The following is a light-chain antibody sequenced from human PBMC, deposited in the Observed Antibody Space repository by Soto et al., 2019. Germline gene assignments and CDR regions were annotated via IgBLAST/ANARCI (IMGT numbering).Light chain of an antibody. V-gene: IGKV3-20*01. CDR1: QSVSDSY. Sequence: EIVLTQSPGTLSLSPGERATLSCRASQSVSDSYLAWYQQKPGQAPRLLIYGASSRATGIPDRFSGSGSGTDFTLTISRLEPEDFAVYYCQRYGSSPRFGPGTKVDIK. CDR2: GAS. CDR3: QRYGSSPR. J-gene: IGKJ3*01.